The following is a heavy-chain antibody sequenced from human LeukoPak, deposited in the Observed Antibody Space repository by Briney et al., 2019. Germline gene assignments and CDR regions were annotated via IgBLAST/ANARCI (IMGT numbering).Heavy chain of an antibody. Sequence: ASVKVSCKASGYTFTGYYMHWVRQAPGQGLEWMGWINPNSGGTNYAQKFQGRVTMTRDTSISTAYMELSRLRSDDTAVYYCARDLRLVSWREAMIVRSGNAEYFQHWGQGTLVTVSS. CDR3: ARDLRLVSWREAMIVRSGNAEYFQH. D-gene: IGHD3-22*01. CDR2: INPNSGGT. V-gene: IGHV1-2*02. J-gene: IGHJ1*01. CDR1: GYTFTGYY.